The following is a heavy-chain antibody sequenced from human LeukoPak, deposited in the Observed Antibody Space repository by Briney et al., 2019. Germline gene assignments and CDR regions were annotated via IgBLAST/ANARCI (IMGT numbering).Heavy chain of an antibody. V-gene: IGHV3-9*01. J-gene: IGHJ4*02. Sequence: GGSLRLSCAASGFTFDEYAMHWVRQAPGKGLEWVSGISYSSATIGYVDSVRGRFIISRDNAKNSLYLQMNSLRAEDTAVYYCAKFIAAPFYFDYWGQGTLVTVSS. CDR3: AKFIAAPFYFDY. CDR2: ISYSSATI. D-gene: IGHD6-13*01. CDR1: GFTFDEYA.